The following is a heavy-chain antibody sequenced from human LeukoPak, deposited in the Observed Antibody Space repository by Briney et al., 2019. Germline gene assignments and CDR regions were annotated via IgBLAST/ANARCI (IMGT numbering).Heavy chain of an antibody. Sequence: SGPTLVNPTQTLTLTCTFSGFSLRNRGVGVGWIRQPPGKALEWLALIYWDDDKRYGPSLKSRLTITKDTSKNQVVLTMTNMDPVDTATYYCAHRNDSPGYFDYWGQGTLVTVSS. D-gene: IGHD2-15*01. V-gene: IGHV2-5*05. CDR2: IYWDDDK. CDR1: GFSLRNRGVG. CDR3: AHRNDSPGYFDY. J-gene: IGHJ4*02.